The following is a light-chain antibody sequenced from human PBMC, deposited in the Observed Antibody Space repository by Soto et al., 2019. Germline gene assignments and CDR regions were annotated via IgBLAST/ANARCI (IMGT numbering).Light chain of an antibody. CDR2: GAS. V-gene: IGKV3-15*01. CDR1: QSISSN. Sequence: EIVMTPAPATLSVSPGERATLSCRASQSISSNLAWYQQKPGQAPSLLIYGASARATGIPARFSGSGSGTEFTLTISSLHSEDYAVYYCQHYNNWPFTFGQGTKLEIK. J-gene: IGKJ2*01. CDR3: QHYNNWPFT.